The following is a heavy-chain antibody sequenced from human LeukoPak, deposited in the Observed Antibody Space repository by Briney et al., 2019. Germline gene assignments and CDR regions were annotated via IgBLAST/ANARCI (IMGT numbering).Heavy chain of an antibody. D-gene: IGHD4-23*01. V-gene: IGHV3-23*01. CDR3: AKWMFVNDYGGNIGTEVDY. J-gene: IGHJ4*02. CDR1: GFTFSSYG. CDR2: ISGSGGKT. Sequence: PGGSLRLSCTASGFTFSSYGMSWVRQAPGKGLEWVSSISGSGGKTDYADSVKGRFTMSRDNSKNTLYLQMNSLRAEDTAVYYYAKWMFVNDYGGNIGTEVDYWGQGTLVTVSS.